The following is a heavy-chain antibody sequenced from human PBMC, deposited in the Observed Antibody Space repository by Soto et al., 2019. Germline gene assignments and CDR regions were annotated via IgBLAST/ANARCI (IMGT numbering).Heavy chain of an antibody. Sequence: SQTLSLTCAISGDSVSSDTASWILLRQPPSSGLEWLGRTYYKSKWNNDYALSVISRITISPDTSQNQFFLDLDSVTPEYTAVPSGVGVNFFRGMEVWGPVPPGAV. V-gene: IGHV6-1*01. CDR3: VGVNFFRGMEV. J-gene: IGHJ6*02. CDR1: GDSVSSDTAS. CDR2: TYYKSKWNN. D-gene: IGHD2-8*01.